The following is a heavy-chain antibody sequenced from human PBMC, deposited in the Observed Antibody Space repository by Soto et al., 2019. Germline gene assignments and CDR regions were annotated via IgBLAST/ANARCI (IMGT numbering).Heavy chain of an antibody. Sequence: LRLSCAASGFTFSSYSMNWVRQAPGKGLEWVSSITSSTSYIYYADSVKGRFTISRDNAKNSLYLQMNSLRAEDTAVYYCARDDTYGVDVWGQGTTVTVSS. V-gene: IGHV3-21*01. CDR3: ARDDTYGVDV. CDR2: ITSSTSYI. CDR1: GFTFSSYS. J-gene: IGHJ6*02.